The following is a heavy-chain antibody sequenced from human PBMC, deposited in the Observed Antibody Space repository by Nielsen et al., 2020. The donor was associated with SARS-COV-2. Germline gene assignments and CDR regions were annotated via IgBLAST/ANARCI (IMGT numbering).Heavy chain of an antibody. D-gene: IGHD7-27*01. CDR2: IYTDGST. CDR3: ARDNWGRMDV. J-gene: IGHJ6*02. CDR1: GFTISSSF. Sequence: GESLKISCGASGFTISSSFMSWVRQAAGKGLYWFSVIYTDGSTSHADSVKGRFTISRDNSKNTLYLQMNSLRAEDTAVYYCARDNWGRMDVWGQGTTVTVSS. V-gene: IGHV3-66*01.